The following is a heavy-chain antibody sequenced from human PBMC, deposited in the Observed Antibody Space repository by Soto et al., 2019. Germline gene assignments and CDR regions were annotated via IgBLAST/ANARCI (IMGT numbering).Heavy chain of an antibody. CDR1: GGTFSSYA. Sequence: SVKVSCKASGGTFSSYAISWVRQAPGQGLEWMGGIIPIFGTANYAQKFQGRVTITADESTSIAYMELSSLRSEDTAVYYCATTTIFGVVIALHYGMDVWGQGTTVTVSS. CDR3: ATTTIFGVVIALHYGMDV. CDR2: IIPIFGTA. J-gene: IGHJ6*02. D-gene: IGHD3-3*01. V-gene: IGHV1-69*13.